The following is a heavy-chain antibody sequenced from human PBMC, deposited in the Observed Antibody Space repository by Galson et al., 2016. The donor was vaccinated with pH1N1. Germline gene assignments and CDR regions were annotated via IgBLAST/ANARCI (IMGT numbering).Heavy chain of an antibody. CDR3: AKVVRGSSWPSFDY. D-gene: IGHD6-13*01. CDR2: ISYDGSNK. V-gene: IGHV3-30*18. CDR1: GFTFSSYG. Sequence: SLRLSCAASGFTFSSYGFHWVRQAPGKGLEWVAVISYDGSNKYYADSVKGRFTISRDNSKNTLYLQMNSLRAEDTAVYYCAKVVRGSSWPSFDYWGQGTLLSVSS. J-gene: IGHJ4*02.